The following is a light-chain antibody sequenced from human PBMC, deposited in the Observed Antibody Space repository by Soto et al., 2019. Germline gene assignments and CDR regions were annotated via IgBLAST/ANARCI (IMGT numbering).Light chain of an antibody. Sequence: QSVLTQPASVSGSPGQSITISCTGTSSDVGGYNYVSWYQQHPGKAPKLMIYDVSNRPSGVSNRFSGSKSGNTASLTISGLQAEDVADYYCSSYTSSSSLPLYVFGTGTKVTVL. CDR2: DVS. J-gene: IGLJ1*01. CDR1: SSDVGGYNY. CDR3: SSYTSSSSLPLYV. V-gene: IGLV2-14*01.